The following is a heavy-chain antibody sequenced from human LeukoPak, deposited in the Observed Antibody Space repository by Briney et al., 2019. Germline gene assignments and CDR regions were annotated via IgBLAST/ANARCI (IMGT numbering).Heavy chain of an antibody. J-gene: IGHJ3*02. CDR3: ARDPLYCSSTSCPGGDAFDI. Sequence: GASVKVSCKASGYTFTSYDINWVRQATGQGLEWMGWMNPNSGNTGYAQKFQGRVTITRNTSISTAYMELSSLRSEDTAVYYCARDPLYCSSTSCPGGDAFDIWGQGTMATVSS. D-gene: IGHD2-2*01. V-gene: IGHV1-8*01. CDR1: GYTFTSYD. CDR2: MNPNSGNT.